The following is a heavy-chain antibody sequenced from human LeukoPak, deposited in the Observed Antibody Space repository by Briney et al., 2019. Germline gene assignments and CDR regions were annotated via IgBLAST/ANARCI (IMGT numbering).Heavy chain of an antibody. CDR2: IIPIFGTA. Sequence: SVKVSCKASGGTFSSYAISWVQQAPGQGLEWMGGIIPIFGTANYAQKFQGRVTITTDESTSTAYMELSSLRSEDTAVYYCAISAADFWSGYYSYYYYYMDVWGKGTTVTVSS. D-gene: IGHD3-3*01. J-gene: IGHJ6*03. CDR1: GGTFSSYA. CDR3: AISAADFWSGYYSYYYYYMDV. V-gene: IGHV1-69*05.